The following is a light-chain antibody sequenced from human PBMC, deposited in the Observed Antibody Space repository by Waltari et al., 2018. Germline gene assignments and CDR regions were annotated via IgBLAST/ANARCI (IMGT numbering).Light chain of an antibody. J-gene: IGKJ2*01. V-gene: IGKV3-15*01. CDR3: HQYNTWPPAT. CDR1: RSVGVN. CDR2: DAS. Sequence: VLTQSPATLYVSPGDTATLSCRASRSVGVNLAWYQQKPGQAPRLLIYDASKWATGIPARFSAAGSGTEFPLTIISLQSEDSAIYYCHQYNTWPPATFGQGTKLDI.